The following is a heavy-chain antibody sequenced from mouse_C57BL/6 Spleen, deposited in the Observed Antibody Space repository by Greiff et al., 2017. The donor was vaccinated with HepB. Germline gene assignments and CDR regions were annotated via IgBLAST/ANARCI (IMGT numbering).Heavy chain of an antibody. J-gene: IGHJ4*01. Sequence: QVQLQQSGPGLVQPSQSLSITCTVSGFSFTSYGVHWVRQSPGKGLEWLGVIWRGGSTDYNAAFMSRLSITKDNSKSQVFFKMNSLQADDTAIYYCAKISTTVVAPSYAMDYWGQGTSVTVSS. D-gene: IGHD1-1*01. V-gene: IGHV2-5*01. CDR2: IWRGGST. CDR3: AKISTTVVAPSYAMDY. CDR1: GFSFTSYG.